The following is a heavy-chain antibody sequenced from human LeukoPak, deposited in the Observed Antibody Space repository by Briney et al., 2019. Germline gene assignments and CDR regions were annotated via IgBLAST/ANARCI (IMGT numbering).Heavy chain of an antibody. V-gene: IGHV3-43*01. CDR2: ITWKSQRT. CDR1: GFTFDDET. CDR3: ASEVGYRSLGY. Sequence: GESLRLSCAASGFTFDDETMHWVRQTPGSGRDWVSFITWKSQRTNYADSVKGRFTVSRDNSKDSLYLQMNSLRTEDTGLYHCASEVGYRSLGYLGQGTPVTVSS. J-gene: IGHJ4*02. D-gene: IGHD3-3*01.